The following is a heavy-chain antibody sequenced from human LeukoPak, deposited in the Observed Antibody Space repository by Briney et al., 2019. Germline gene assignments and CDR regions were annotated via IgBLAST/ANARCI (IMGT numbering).Heavy chain of an antibody. Sequence: TLSLTCTFSGDSISSLGPYWGWIRQHPGKGLEWIGYIYQSGSTKYNPSIDSRVNISVDTSKIPFSLKPSSVTAENTAVYYCARDAYYYDGSRYSTVYYFDFYGQGTRVTVS. D-gene: IGHD3-22*01. CDR1: GDSISSLGPY. CDR3: ARDAYYYDGSRYSTVYYFDF. CDR2: IYQSGST. J-gene: IGHJ4*02. V-gene: IGHV4-31*03.